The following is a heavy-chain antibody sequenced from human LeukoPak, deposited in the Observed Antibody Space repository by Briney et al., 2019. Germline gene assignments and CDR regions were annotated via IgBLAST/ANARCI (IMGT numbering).Heavy chain of an antibody. V-gene: IGHV4-30-2*01. CDR3: ARARSGYFDAFDI. CDR1: GGSISSGGYS. CDR2: IYHSGST. D-gene: IGHD3-22*01. Sequence: PSQTLSLTCAVSGGSISSGGYSWSWIRQPPGKGLEWIGYIYHSGSTYYNLSLKSRVTISVDRSKNQFSLKLSSVTAAGTAVYYCARARSGYFDAFDIWGQGTMVTVSS. J-gene: IGHJ3*02.